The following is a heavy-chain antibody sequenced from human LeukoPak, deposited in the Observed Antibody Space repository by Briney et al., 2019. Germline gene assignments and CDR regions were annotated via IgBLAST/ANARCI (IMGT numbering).Heavy chain of an antibody. V-gene: IGHV3-53*01. CDR3: AREVDTAVDY. J-gene: IGHJ4*02. D-gene: IGHD5-18*01. CDR1: GFTVSSNC. Sequence: GGSLRLSCAASGFTVSSNCMSWVRQAPGKGLEWVSVIYSGGSTYYADSVKGRFTISRDNSKNTLYLQMNSLRAEDTAVYYCAREVDTAVDYWGQGTLVTVSS. CDR2: IYSGGST.